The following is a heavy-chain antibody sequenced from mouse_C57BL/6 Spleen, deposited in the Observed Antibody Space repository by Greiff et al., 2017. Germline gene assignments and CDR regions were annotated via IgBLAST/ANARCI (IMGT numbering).Heavy chain of an antibody. CDR1: GFTFSSYA. V-gene: IGHV5-4*03. Sequence: DVKLVESGGGLVKPGGSLKLSCAASGFTFSSYAMSWVRQTPEKRLEWVATISDGGSYTYYPDNVKGRFTISRDNAKNNLYLQMSHLKSEDTAMYYCARKGLNYAEGAWFAYWGQGTLVTVSA. D-gene: IGHD1-1*02. CDR2: ISDGGSYT. J-gene: IGHJ3*01. CDR3: ARKGLNYAEGAWFAY.